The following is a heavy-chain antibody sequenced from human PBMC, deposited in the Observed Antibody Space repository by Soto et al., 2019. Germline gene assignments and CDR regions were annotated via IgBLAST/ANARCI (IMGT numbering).Heavy chain of an antibody. CDR3: VRATYSSDSSGYYFLY. D-gene: IGHD3-22*01. CDR1: GYSISSGYC. Sequence: SETLALTCAVSGYSISSGYCWWWMRQPRGRGLDWIGSIYHSGSTYYNPSLKSRVTLSSDTSRNQFSLQLSSVTAADTAVYYCVRATYSSDSSGYYFLYWGQGTQVTVYS. J-gene: IGHJ4*02. CDR2: IYHSGST. V-gene: IGHV4-38-2*01.